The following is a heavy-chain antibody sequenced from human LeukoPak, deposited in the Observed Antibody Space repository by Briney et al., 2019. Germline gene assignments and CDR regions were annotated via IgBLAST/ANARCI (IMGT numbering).Heavy chain of an antibody. CDR3: ARWKAAAAYFDY. CDR2: SYYRGST. Sequence: SQTLSLTCLGIGGYLSSYYRSRIGQPPGKGLERNGYSYYRGSTNYNPTLKSRVTISVDTTKNQYSLKLSSVSAADTAVYYCARWKAAAAYFDYWGQGTLVTVSS. J-gene: IGHJ4*02. D-gene: IGHD6-13*01. V-gene: IGHV4-59*08. CDR1: GGYLSSYY.